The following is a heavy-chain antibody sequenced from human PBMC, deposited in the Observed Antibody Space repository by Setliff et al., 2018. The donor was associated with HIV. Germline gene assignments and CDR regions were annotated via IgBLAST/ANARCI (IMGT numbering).Heavy chain of an antibody. D-gene: IGHD3-10*01. Sequence: PGGSLRLSCAASGFTFSSYEMNWVRQAPGKGLEWVSYISSSGSTIYYADSVKGRFTISRDNAKNSLYLQMNSLRAEDTAVYYCARANRGSGSYYNGPIYYYYYGMDVWGQGTTVTVSS. V-gene: IGHV3-48*03. CDR2: ISSSGSTI. CDR1: GFTFSSYE. J-gene: IGHJ6*02. CDR3: ARANRGSGSYYNGPIYYYYYGMDV.